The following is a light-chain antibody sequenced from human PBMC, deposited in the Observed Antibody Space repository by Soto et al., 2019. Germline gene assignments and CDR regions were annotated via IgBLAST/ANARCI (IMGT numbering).Light chain of an antibody. CDR1: QSIGNY. CDR2: VAS. V-gene: IGKV1-39*01. CDR3: QQSTSTPQT. Sequence: DIQMTHSPPSLSASVGDRVTITCRASQSIGNYLSWYQQKPGKAPKLLINVASTLQSGVPSRFSGSGSGTDFTLAISSLQPEDFATYYCQQSTSTPQTFGGGTKVDIK. J-gene: IGKJ4*01.